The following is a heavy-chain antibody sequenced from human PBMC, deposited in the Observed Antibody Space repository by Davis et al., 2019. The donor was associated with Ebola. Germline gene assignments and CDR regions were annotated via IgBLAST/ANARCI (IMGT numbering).Heavy chain of an antibody. J-gene: IGHJ4*02. V-gene: IGHV4-4*08. D-gene: IGHD5-24*01. CDR2: IYPSGST. CDR3: ASAGEGWLQLPDS. CDR1: GGSISTYY. Sequence: SETLSLTCSVSGGSISTYYLSWIRQPPGKGLEWIGYIYPSGSTTYNLSLKSRVTISRDTSKNQFSLNLRSVTASDTAVYYCASAGEGWLQLPDSWGQGTLVTVSS.